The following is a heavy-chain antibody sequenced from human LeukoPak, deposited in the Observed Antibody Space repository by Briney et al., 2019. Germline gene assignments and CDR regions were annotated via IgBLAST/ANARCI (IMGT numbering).Heavy chain of an antibody. V-gene: IGHV3-48*01. D-gene: IGHD3-10*02. CDR3: AELGITIIGGV. CDR2: ISSSSSTI. Sequence: GGSLRLSCAASGFTFSSYSMNWVRQAPGKGLEWVSYISSSSSTIYYADSVKGRFTISRDNAKNSLYLQMNSLRAEDTAVYYCAELGITIIGGVWGKGTTVTISS. J-gene: IGHJ6*04. CDR1: GFTFSSYS.